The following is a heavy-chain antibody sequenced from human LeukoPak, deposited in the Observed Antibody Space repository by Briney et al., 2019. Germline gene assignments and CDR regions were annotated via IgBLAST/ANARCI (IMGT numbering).Heavy chain of an antibody. J-gene: IGHJ4*02. D-gene: IGHD3-22*01. V-gene: IGHV4-59*01. CDR1: GGSISSYY. Sequence: PSETLSLTCTVSGGSISSYYWSWIRQPPGKGLEWIGYIYYSGSTNYKPSLKSRVTISVETSKNQFSLKLRSVTVADTAVYYCARVTGYMIEDYFDYWGQGTLVTVSS. CDR2: IYYSGST. CDR3: ARVTGYMIEDYFDY.